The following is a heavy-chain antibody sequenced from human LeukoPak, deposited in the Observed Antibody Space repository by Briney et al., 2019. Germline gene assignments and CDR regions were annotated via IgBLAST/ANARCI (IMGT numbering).Heavy chain of an antibody. J-gene: IGHJ4*02. D-gene: IGHD2-15*01. CDR2: ISWNSGSI. CDR3: ARYSVGDDY. CDR1: GFTFDDYA. V-gene: IGHV3-9*01. Sequence: PGRSLRLSCAASGFTFDDYAMHWVRHAPGKGLEWVSGISWNSGSIGYADSVKGRFTISRDNAKNSLYLQMNSLRAEDTAVYYCARYSVGDDYWGQGTLVTVSS.